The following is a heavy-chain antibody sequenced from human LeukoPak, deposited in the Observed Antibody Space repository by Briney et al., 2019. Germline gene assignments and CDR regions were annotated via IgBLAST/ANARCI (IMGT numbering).Heavy chain of an antibody. V-gene: IGHV4-39*07. Sequence: SETLSLTCTVSGGSISSSSYYWGWIRQPPGKGLEWIGSIYYSGSTYYNPSLKSRVTISVDTSKNQFSLKLNSVTAADTAVYYLCRDRDYLYSGSYYHNWFAPWGQGTLVTVSS. CDR3: CRDRDYLYSGSYYHNWFAP. CDR2: IYYSGST. CDR1: GGSISSSSYY. J-gene: IGHJ5*02. D-gene: IGHD3-10*02.